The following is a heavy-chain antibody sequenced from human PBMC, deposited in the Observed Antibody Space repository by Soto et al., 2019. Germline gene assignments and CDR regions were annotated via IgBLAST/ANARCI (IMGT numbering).Heavy chain of an antibody. D-gene: IGHD3-10*01. CDR3: ARVFLGFYYYGSGSYPGPYYFDY. Sequence: PSETLSLTCTVSGGSISSGGYYWSWIRQHPGKGLEWIGYIYYSGSTYYNPSLKSRVTISVDTSKNQFSLKLSSVTAADTAVYYCARVFLGFYYYGSGSYPGPYYFDYWGQGTLVTVS. J-gene: IGHJ4*02. CDR1: GGSISSGGYY. V-gene: IGHV4-31*03. CDR2: IYYSGST.